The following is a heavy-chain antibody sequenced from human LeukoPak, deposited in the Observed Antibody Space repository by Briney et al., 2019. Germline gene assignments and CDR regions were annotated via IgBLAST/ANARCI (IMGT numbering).Heavy chain of an antibody. J-gene: IGHJ6*03. CDR1: GFTFSSYA. V-gene: IGHV3-64*01. Sequence: PGGSLRLSCAASGFTFSSYAMHWVRQAPGKGLEYVSAISSNGGSTYYANSVKGRFTISRDNSKNTLYLQMGSLRAEDMAVYYCARDRHKWELPHPYYYYYMDVWGKGTTVTISS. CDR2: ISSNGGST. D-gene: IGHD1-26*01. CDR3: ARDRHKWELPHPYYYYYMDV.